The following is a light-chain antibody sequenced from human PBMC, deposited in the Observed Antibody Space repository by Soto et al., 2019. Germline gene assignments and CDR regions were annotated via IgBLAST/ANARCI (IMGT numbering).Light chain of an antibody. J-gene: IGKJ1*01. CDR1: QSISSW. CDR3: QQYNSYSPTT. V-gene: IGKV1-5*01. CDR2: DAS. Sequence: DIQMTQSPSTLSASVGDRVTITCRASQSISSWLAWYQQKPWKATKLLIYDASSLESGVPSRFSGSGSGTEFTLTISSLQPDDFATYYCQQYNSYSPTTFGQGTKVEIK.